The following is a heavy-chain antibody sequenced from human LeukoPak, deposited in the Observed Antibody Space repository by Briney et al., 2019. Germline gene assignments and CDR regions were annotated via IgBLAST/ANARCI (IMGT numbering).Heavy chain of an antibody. V-gene: IGHV3-7*01. CDR2: IKQDGSEK. D-gene: IGHD2-15*01. CDR1: GFTFSSYW. J-gene: IGHJ5*02. Sequence: GGSLRLSCAASGFTFSSYWMSWVRQAPGKGLEWVANIKQDGSEKYYVDSVKGRFTIPRDNARNSLYLQMNTLRAEDTAVYSCARGADGVSSNSRGWSDPWGQGTLVTVSS. CDR3: ARGADGVSSNSRGWSDP.